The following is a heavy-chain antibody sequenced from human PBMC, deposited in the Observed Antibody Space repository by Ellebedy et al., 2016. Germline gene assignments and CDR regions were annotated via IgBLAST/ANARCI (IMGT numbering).Heavy chain of an antibody. CDR2: ISSSSSYI. J-gene: IGHJ4*02. CDR1: GFTFSIYS. D-gene: IGHD4-17*01. V-gene: IGHV3-21*01. CDR3: ARDYYGDYVVDY. Sequence: GGSLRLSXVASGFTFSIYSMNWVRQAPGKGLEWVSSISSSSSYIYYADSVKGRFTISRDNAKSSLYLQMNSLRAEDTAVYYCARDYYGDYVVDYWGQGTLVTVSS.